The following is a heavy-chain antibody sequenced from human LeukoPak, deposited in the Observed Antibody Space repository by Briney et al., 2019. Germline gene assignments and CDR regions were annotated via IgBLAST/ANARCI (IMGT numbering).Heavy chain of an antibody. D-gene: IGHD3-10*01. J-gene: IGHJ5*02. CDR2: IYTSGST. CDR3: ARDLGFELWFGERGNWFDT. V-gene: IGHV4-4*07. Sequence: SETLSLTCTVSGGSISSYYWSWIRQPAGKGLEWIGRIYTSGSTNYNPSLKSRVTMSVDTSKNQFSLKLSSVTAADTAVYYCARDLGFELWFGERGNWFDTWGQGTLVTVS. CDR1: GGSISSYY.